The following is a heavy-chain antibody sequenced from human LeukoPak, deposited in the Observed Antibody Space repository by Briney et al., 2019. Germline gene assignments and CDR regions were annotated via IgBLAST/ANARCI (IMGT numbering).Heavy chain of an antibody. J-gene: IGHJ4*02. Sequence: GASVKVSCKASGYTVSNYGISWVRQAPGQGLEWMGWISGYNFNTNYAQRFQGRVTMTTDTSTTTDYMELRSLRSDDTAVYYCARYSRYFCWLFLSDLDYWGQGPLVIVSS. CDR3: ARYSRYFCWLFLSDLDY. CDR2: ISGYNFNT. CDR1: GYTVSNYG. V-gene: IGHV1-18*01. D-gene: IGHD3-9*01.